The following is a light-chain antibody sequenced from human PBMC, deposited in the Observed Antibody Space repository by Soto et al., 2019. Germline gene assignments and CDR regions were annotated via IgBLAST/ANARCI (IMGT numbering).Light chain of an antibody. Sequence: EIVMSQSPATLSVSPGERATLSCRASQSVSSNLAWYQQKPGQAPRLLIYGASTRATGIPGRFSGSGSGTEFILTISSLQSEDFAVYYCQQYNNWPDTFGQGTKLEIK. J-gene: IGKJ2*01. V-gene: IGKV3D-15*01. CDR3: QQYNNWPDT. CDR1: QSVSSN. CDR2: GAS.